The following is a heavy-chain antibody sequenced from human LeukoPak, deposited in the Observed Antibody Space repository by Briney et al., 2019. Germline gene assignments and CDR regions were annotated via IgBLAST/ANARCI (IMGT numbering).Heavy chain of an antibody. Sequence: ASVKVSCKVSGYTLTELSMHWVRQAPGKGLEWMGGFDPEDGETIYAQKFQGRVTMTEDTFTDTAYMELSSLRSEDTAVYYCATYRGSWNYFDYWGQGTLVTVSS. CDR1: GYTLTELS. J-gene: IGHJ4*02. CDR3: ATYRGSWNYFDY. CDR2: FDPEDGET. V-gene: IGHV1-24*01. D-gene: IGHD1-26*01.